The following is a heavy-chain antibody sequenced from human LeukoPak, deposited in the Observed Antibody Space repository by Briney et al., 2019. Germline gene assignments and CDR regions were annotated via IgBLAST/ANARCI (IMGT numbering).Heavy chain of an antibody. CDR1: GYTLTELS. CDR2: FDPEDGET. Sequence: ASVKVSCKVSGYTLTELSMHWVRQAPGKGLEWMGGFDPEDGETIYAQKFQGRVTMTEDTSTDTAYMELRSLRSDDTAVYYCATFSGSYYTGAFDIWGQGTMVTVSS. D-gene: IGHD1-26*01. CDR3: ATFSGSYYTGAFDI. V-gene: IGHV1-24*01. J-gene: IGHJ3*02.